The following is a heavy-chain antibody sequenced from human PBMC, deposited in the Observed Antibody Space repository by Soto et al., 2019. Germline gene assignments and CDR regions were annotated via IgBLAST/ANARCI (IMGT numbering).Heavy chain of an antibody. V-gene: IGHV3-23*01. CDR2: ISGSGGST. J-gene: IGHJ6*02. CDR1: GFTFSSYA. CDR3: AKDRFGEYFYYGMDV. Sequence: EVQLLESGGGLVQPGGSLSLSCAASGFTFSSYAMNWVRQAPGKGLEWVSGISGSGGSTYYADSVKGRFTISRDNSKNTRYLQMNSLRSEDTAVYYCAKDRFGEYFYYGMDVWGQGTRVTVSS. D-gene: IGHD3-10*01.